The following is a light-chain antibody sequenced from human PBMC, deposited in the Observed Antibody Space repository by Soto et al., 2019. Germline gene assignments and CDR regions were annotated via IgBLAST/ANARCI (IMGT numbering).Light chain of an antibody. J-gene: IGLJ3*02. CDR3: SSYAASNNFYFV. CDR1: SSDVGGYNY. V-gene: IGLV2-8*01. Sequence: QSVLTQPPSASGSPGQSVTISCTGTSSDVGGYNYVSWYKQYPGRAPKRMIYEVTKRPSGVPDRFSGSKSGNTASLTVSGLQAEDEADYYCSSYAASNNFYFVFGGGTKVTVL. CDR2: EVT.